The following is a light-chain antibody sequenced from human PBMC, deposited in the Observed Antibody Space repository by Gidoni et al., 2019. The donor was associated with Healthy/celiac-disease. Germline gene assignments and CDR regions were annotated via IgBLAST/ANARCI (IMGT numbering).Light chain of an antibody. V-gene: IGKV4-1*01. J-gene: IGKJ2*01. CDR2: WAS. Sequence: DIVITQSPDSLAVSLGERAPISCNSSQNILSSINNRKYLAWYQQKSGQPPKLLIYWASTRESGVPDRFSGSGSETDFTLTISSLQAEDVAVYYCHQYFNFPYTFXQXTNLEIK. CDR1: QNILSSINNRKY. CDR3: HQYFNFPYT.